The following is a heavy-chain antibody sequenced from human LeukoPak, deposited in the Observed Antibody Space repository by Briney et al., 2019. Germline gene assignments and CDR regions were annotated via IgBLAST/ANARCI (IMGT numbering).Heavy chain of an antibody. CDR1: GFSLNIHS. V-gene: IGHV3-48*02. CDR3: ARGSNGHYDSSGYYSLSIGLDV. D-gene: IGHD3-22*01. CDR2: ISSSSSTI. Sequence: PGGSLRLFCAASGFSLNIHSMNWVRQAPEKGLEWISYISSSSSTIYYADSVKGRFTISRDNAKNSLYLQVSSQREEDTAVYYCARGSNGHYDSSGYYSLSIGLDVWGQGTTVTVSS. J-gene: IGHJ6*02.